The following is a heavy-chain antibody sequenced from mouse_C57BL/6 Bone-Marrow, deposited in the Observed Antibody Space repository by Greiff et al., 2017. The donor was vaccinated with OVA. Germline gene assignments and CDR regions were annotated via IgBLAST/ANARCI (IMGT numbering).Heavy chain of an antibody. CDR1: GFTFSSYG. CDR2: ISSGGSYT. J-gene: IGHJ2*01. CDR3: ARDYYGSFDY. Sequence: EVMLVESGGDLVKPGGSLKLSCAASGFTFSSYGMSWVRQTPDKRLEWVATISSGGSYTYYPDSVKGRFTISRDNAKNTLYLQMSSLKSEDTAMYYCARDYYGSFDYWGQGTTLTVSS. D-gene: IGHD1-1*01. V-gene: IGHV5-6*01.